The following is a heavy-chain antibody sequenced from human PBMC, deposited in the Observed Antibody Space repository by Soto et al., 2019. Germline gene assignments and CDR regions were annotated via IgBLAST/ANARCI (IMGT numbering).Heavy chain of an antibody. D-gene: IGHD3-10*01. V-gene: IGHV4-59*01. Sequence: SETLSLTCTVSGGSISSYYWSWIRQPPGKGLEWIGYIYYSGSTNYNPSLKSRVTISVDTSKNQFSLKLGSVTAADTAVYYCARVGSGSYLFDYWGQGTLVTVSS. CDR2: IYYSGST. CDR3: ARVGSGSYLFDY. J-gene: IGHJ4*02. CDR1: GGSISSYY.